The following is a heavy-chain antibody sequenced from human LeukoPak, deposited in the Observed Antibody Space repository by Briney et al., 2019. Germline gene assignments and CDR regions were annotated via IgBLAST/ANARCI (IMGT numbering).Heavy chain of an antibody. V-gene: IGHV1-18*01. D-gene: IGHD2-15*01. Sequence: ASVKVSCKASGYTFSSYGISWVRQAPGQGLEWMGWISAYNGHTNYAQKLQGRVTMTTDTSTSTAYMELSRLRSDDTAVYYCARVLCSGGSCYDRDYWGQGTLVTVSS. CDR1: GYTFSSYG. CDR3: ARVLCSGGSCYDRDY. J-gene: IGHJ4*02. CDR2: ISAYNGHT.